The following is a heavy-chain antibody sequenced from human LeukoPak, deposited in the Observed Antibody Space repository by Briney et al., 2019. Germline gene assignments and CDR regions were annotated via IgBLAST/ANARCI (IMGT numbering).Heavy chain of an antibody. D-gene: IGHD4-17*01. CDR2: ISIDGKTE. CDR1: GFTFSSYA. J-gene: IGHJ5*02. Sequence: PGGSLRLSCAASGFTFSSYAMHWVRQAPGRGLEWVAVISIDGKTEYNPESVKGRFTISRDNSKNILYLQMSSLGLEDTSIYYCARARKRYGDYEDNWFDPWGQGTLVTVSS. CDR3: ARARKRYGDYEDNWFDP. V-gene: IGHV3-30*04.